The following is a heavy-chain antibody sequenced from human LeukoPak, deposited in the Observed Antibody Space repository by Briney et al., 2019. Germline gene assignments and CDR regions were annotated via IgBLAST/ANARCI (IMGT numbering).Heavy chain of an antibody. CDR2: IYYSGST. J-gene: IGHJ3*02. Sequence: PSETLSLTCTVSGGSINSYYWSWLRQPPGKGLKWFGYIYYSGSTNHNPSLKSRVTMSVDTSENQFSLKLTSVTAADTAVYYCVRLNIKHGFDIWGQGTMVTVSS. V-gene: IGHV4-59*08. D-gene: IGHD2/OR15-2a*01. CDR1: GGSINSYY. CDR3: VRLNIKHGFDI.